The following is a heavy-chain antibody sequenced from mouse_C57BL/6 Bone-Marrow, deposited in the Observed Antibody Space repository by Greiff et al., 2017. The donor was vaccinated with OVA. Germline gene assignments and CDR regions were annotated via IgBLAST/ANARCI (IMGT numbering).Heavy chain of an antibody. J-gene: IGHJ3*01. CDR2: ILPSIGRT. V-gene: IGHV15-2*01. CDR1: DSEVFPTAY. Sequence: QVQLQQSGSELRSPGSSVKLSCKDFDSEVFPTAYMSWVRQTPGHGFEWIGGILPSIGRTIYGEKFEDKATLDADTLSNTAYLELNSLTSEDSSIYYCARYYGSRRLFAYWGQGTLVTVSA. D-gene: IGHD1-1*01. CDR3: ARYYGSRRLFAY.